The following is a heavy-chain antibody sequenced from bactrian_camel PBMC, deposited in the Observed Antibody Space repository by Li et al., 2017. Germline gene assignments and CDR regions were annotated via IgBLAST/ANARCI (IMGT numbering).Heavy chain of an antibody. Sequence: HVQLVESGGGLVQPGGSLRLSCAASGFTFSSYWMYWVRQAPGKGLEWVSTISSSGRTTAYADSVKGRFTISRDNAKNTLSLQMNSLKTEDTAMYYCTRGGLSDFGLYTGQGTQVTVS. D-gene: IGHD1*01. CDR2: ISSSGRTT. CDR1: GFTFSSYW. V-gene: IGHV3S1*01. J-gene: IGHJ4*01.